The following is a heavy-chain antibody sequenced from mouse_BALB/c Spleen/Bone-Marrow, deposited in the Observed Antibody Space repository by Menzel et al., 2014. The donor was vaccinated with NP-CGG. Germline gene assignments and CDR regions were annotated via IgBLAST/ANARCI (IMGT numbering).Heavy chain of an antibody. V-gene: IGHV5-9-3*01. Sequence: EVQGVASGGGLVKPGGSLKLSCAASGFTFSSYAMPWVRQTPEKRLEWVATISSGGSYTYYPDSVKGRFTISRDNAKNTLYLQMSSLRSEDTAMYYCARHGITRLLDYWGQGTTLTVSS. CDR2: ISSGGSYT. D-gene: IGHD2-4*01. J-gene: IGHJ2*01. CDR1: GFTFSSYA. CDR3: ARHGITRLLDY.